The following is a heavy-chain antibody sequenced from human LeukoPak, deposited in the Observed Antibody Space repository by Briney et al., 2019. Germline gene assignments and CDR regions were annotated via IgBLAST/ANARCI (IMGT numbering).Heavy chain of an antibody. J-gene: IGHJ4*02. CDR1: GFTLSSYY. CDR3: VKDETGSSWYN. CDR2: IGGSGTGT. V-gene: IGHV3-23*01. D-gene: IGHD6-13*01. Sequence: GGSLRLSCAASGFTLSSYYMSWVRQAPGKGLEWVSAIGGSGTGTYYADSVKGRFTISRDNSKNTLYLQMSSLRAEDTAVYYCVKDETGSSWYNWGQGTLVTVSS.